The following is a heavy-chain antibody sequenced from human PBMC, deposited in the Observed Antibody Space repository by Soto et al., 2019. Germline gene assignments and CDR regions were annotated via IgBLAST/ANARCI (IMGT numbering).Heavy chain of an antibody. Sequence: QVQLQESGPGLVKPSQTLSLTCTVSGGSISSGGYYWSWIRQHPGKGLEWIGYIYYSGSTYYNPSLMSRVTISVDTSKNQFSLKLSSVTAADTAVYYCAREAQDFWSGYYTEVGWFDPWGQGTLVTVSS. CDR2: IYYSGST. D-gene: IGHD3-3*01. V-gene: IGHV4-31*03. CDR3: AREAQDFWSGYYTEVGWFDP. J-gene: IGHJ5*02. CDR1: GGSISSGGYY.